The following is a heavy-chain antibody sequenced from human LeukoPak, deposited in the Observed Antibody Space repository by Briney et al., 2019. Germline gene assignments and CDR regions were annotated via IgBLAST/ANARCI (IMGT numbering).Heavy chain of an antibody. CDR2: ISAYNGNT. V-gene: IGHV1-18*01. J-gene: IGHJ4*02. D-gene: IGHD5-12*01. Sequence: ASVEVSCKAAAYTFTNYGITWVRQAPGQGLEWMGWISAYNGNTNYAQKLQGRGTMTTDTSTSTAYMELRSLRSDDTAMYYCARENSGGYTDYWGQGTLVSVSS. CDR3: ARENSGGYTDY. CDR1: AYTFTNYG.